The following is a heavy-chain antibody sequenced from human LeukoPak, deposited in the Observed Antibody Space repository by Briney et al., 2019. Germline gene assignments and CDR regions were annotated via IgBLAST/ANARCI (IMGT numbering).Heavy chain of an antibody. CDR2: IYSSGST. V-gene: IGHV4-39*01. J-gene: IGHJ4*02. CDR3: ARIGRLRTAAAGKTIDY. D-gene: IGHD6-13*01. Sequence: SETLSLTCTVSSGSISSSGFYWGWIRQPPGKGLEWVGNIYSSGSTYYSPSLKSRVTISVDTSKNQFSLKLSSVTAADTAVYYCARIGRLRTAAAGKTIDYWGQGTLVTVSS. CDR1: SGSISSSGFY.